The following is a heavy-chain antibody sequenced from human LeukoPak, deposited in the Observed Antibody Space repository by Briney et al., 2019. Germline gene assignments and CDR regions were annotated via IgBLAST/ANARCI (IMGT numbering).Heavy chain of an antibody. D-gene: IGHD1-7*01. V-gene: IGHV1-2*02. CDR3: AKAVSITGTTKLSY. CDR1: GGTFSSYA. Sequence: AASVKVSCKASGGTFSSYAISWVRQAPGQGLEWMGWINPNSGGTNYAQKFQGRVTMTRDTSISTAYMELSRLRSDDTAVYYCAKAVSITGTTKLSYWGQGTLVTVSS. J-gene: IGHJ4*02. CDR2: INPNSGGT.